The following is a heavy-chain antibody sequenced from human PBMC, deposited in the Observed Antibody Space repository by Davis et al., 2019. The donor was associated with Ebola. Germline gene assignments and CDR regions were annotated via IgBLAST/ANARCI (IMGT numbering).Heavy chain of an antibody. J-gene: IGHJ3*02. Sequence: ASVKVSCKASGYRFTSYYMHWVRQAPGQGLEWMGIINPITGGTSYAQNFQVRVNMTRDTPTSTVYMELSSLRSEDTAVYYCAREGGRYYDSSGYVFDIWGQGTMVKVSS. D-gene: IGHD3-22*01. CDR2: INPITGGT. CDR3: AREGGRYYDSSGYVFDI. V-gene: IGHV1-46*01. CDR1: GYRFTSYY.